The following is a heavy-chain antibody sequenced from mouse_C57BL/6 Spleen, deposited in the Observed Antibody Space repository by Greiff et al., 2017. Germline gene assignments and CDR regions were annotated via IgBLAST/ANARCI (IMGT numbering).Heavy chain of an antibody. Sequence: VQLQQSGAELVKPGASVTLSCTASGFNFTDYYMHWVKQRTEQGLEWIGGIDPGDGETKYAPKFQGKDTITADTSSNTAYLQLSSLTSEDTAVYYCARSYDGCYFDDWGQGTTLTVSS. D-gene: IGHD2-3*01. CDR3: ARSYDGCYFDD. CDR1: GFNFTDYY. CDR2: IDPGDGET. J-gene: IGHJ2*01. V-gene: IGHV14-2*01.